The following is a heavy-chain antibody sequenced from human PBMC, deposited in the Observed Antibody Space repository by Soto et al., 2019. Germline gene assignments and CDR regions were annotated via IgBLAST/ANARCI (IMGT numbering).Heavy chain of an antibody. CDR1: GGSISSGGYS. CDR2: IYHSGST. V-gene: IGHV4-30-2*01. D-gene: IGHD2-15*01. Sequence: QLQLQESGSGLVKPSQTLSLTCAVSGGSISSGGYSWSWIRQPPGKGLEWIGYIYHSGSTYYNPSLKRRVTMSVDRSKNQCARKLSSVPAADTAVYYCARGQVVAAAHWGQGTLVTVSS. CDR3: ARGQVVAAAH. J-gene: IGHJ4*02.